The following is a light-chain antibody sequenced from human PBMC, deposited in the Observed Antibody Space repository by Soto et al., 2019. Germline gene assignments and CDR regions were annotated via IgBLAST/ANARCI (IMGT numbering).Light chain of an antibody. CDR1: SSNIGSNY. CDR2: STD. Sequence: QSVLTQPPSASGTPGQRVTISCSGNSSNIGSNYVFWYQQLPGTAPKLLIFSTDQRPSGVSERFSGSKSGTSASLAISGLRSDDEADYYCAAWDDSLSGHMVFGGWTKLTVL. V-gene: IGLV1-47*01. J-gene: IGLJ2*01. CDR3: AAWDDSLSGHMV.